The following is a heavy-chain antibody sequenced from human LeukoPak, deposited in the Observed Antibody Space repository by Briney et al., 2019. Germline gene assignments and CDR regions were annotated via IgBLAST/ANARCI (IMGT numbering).Heavy chain of an antibody. Sequence: GGSLRLSCAASGFTFSSYSMNWVRQAPGKGLEWVSSISSSSSYIYYADSVKGRFTISRDNAKNSLYLQMNSLRAEDTAVYYCAREKVVPAAMNDYWGQGTLVTVSS. V-gene: IGHV3-21*01. CDR1: GFTFSSYS. CDR3: AREKVVPAAMNDY. CDR2: ISSSSSYI. J-gene: IGHJ4*02. D-gene: IGHD2-2*01.